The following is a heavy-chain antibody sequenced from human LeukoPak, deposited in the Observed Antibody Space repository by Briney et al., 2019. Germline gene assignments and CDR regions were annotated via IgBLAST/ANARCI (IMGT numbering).Heavy chain of an antibody. CDR2: ISISGSDT. V-gene: IGHV3-11*01. J-gene: IGHJ4*02. D-gene: IGHD5-24*01. Sequence: AGSLRLSCAASGFAFSDYYMRWLRQAPGKGLDWLSYISISGSDTFYAGSVSGRFTISRDNAKNSLFLQMNSLRVEDTAVYYCARGNNTFEMATLALDHWGQGALVTVSS. CDR3: ARGNNTFEMATLALDH. CDR1: GFAFSDYY.